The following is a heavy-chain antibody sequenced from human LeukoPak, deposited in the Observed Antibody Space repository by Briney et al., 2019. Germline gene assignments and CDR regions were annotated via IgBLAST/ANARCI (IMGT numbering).Heavy chain of an antibody. D-gene: IGHD5-24*01. V-gene: IGHV3-48*01. J-gene: IGHJ4*02. Sequence: GGSLRLSCAASGFSFGDYSMNWVRQAPGKGLEWISYIGISSGNTYYADFVKGRFTISGDKARDSLCLQMNSTRVEDRAGYYCARDYKYAFDNWGQGTLVTVSS. CDR1: GFSFGDYS. CDR2: IGISSGNT. CDR3: ARDYKYAFDN.